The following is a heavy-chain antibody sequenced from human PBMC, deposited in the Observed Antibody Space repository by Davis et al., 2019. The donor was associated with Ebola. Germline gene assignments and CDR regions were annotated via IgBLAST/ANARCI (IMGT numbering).Heavy chain of an antibody. Sequence: SETLSLTCTVSGGSISFYYWSWIRQPPGKGLEWIGYIYSSGSTIYNPSLKSRVTISIDTSKNQFSLRLTSVTAADTAVYYCARGIEGVVIHPFDRWGQGALVVVSS. J-gene: IGHJ4*02. CDR2: IYSSGST. V-gene: IGHV4-59*12. D-gene: IGHD4-23*01. CDR3: ARGIEGVVIHPFDR. CDR1: GGSISFYY.